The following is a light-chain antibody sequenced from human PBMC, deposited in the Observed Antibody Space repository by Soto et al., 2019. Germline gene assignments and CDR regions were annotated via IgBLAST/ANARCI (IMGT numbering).Light chain of an antibody. J-gene: IGLJ3*02. V-gene: IGLV1-40*01. CDR3: QSYDNTLSGVV. Sequence: QSVLTQPPSVSGAPGQRVTISCTGSSSNIGAIYDVHWYQHLPGTAPKLLIYANNNRPSGVPVRFSGSKSGTSASLAITGLQAEDEADYFCQSYDNTLSGVVFGGGTQLTVL. CDR1: SSNIGAIYD. CDR2: ANN.